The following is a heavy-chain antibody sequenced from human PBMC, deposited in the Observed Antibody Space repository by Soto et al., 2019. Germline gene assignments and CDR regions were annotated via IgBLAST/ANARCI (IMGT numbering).Heavy chain of an antibody. Sequence: ASVKVSCKASGYTFTSYAMHWVRQAPEQRLEWMGWINAGNGNTKYSQKSQGRVTITRDTSASTAYMELSSLRSEDTAVYYCARWGAIRFLEWLTDYYYGMDVWGQGTTVTVSS. CDR2: INAGNGNT. J-gene: IGHJ6*02. CDR1: GYTFTSYA. CDR3: ARWGAIRFLEWLTDYYYGMDV. V-gene: IGHV1-3*01. D-gene: IGHD3-3*01.